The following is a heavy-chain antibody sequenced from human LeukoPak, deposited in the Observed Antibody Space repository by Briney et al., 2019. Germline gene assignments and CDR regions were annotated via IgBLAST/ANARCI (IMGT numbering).Heavy chain of an antibody. CDR3: ARVDITPTGIKINFDY. D-gene: IGHD6-13*01. Sequence: PGGSLRLSCVVSGFTFSNAWMSWVRQAPGKGLEWVGRIKSKTDGGTTDYAAPVKGRFIISRDDSKNTLYLQMNSLKTEDTAVYYCARVDITPTGIKINFDYWGQGILVTVSA. CDR2: IKSKTDGGTT. CDR1: GFTFSNAW. V-gene: IGHV3-15*01. J-gene: IGHJ4*02.